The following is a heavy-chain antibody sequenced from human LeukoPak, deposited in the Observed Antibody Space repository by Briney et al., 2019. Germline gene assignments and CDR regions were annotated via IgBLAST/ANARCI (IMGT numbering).Heavy chain of an antibody. J-gene: IGHJ4*02. CDR1: GYTFTGYY. V-gene: IGHV1-46*01. CDR3: ARDLFTWNYADY. CDR2: INPSGGST. Sequence: ASVKVSCKASGYTFTGYYMHWVRQAPGQGLEWMGIINPSGGSTSYAQKFQGRVTMTRDTSTSTVYMELSSLRSEDTAVYYCARDLFTWNYADYWGQGTLVTVSS.